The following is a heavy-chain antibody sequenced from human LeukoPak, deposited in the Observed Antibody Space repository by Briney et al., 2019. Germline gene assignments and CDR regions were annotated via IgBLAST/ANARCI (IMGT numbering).Heavy chain of an antibody. D-gene: IGHD5-18*01. Sequence: PGGSLRLSCTVSGFTFGDYALNWVRHAPEKGLEWVGFIRSKAYGGTTEYAASVKGRFTISRDDSKSIACLQMNSLKTEDTAVYYCTRWTYGYGDYWGQGSLVTVSS. J-gene: IGHJ4*02. CDR3: TRWTYGYGDY. V-gene: IGHV3-49*04. CDR1: GFTFGDYA. CDR2: IRSKAYGGTT.